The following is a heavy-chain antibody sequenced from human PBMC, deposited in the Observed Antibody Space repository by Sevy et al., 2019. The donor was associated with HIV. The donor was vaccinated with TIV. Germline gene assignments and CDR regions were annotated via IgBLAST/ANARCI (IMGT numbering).Heavy chain of an antibody. CDR3: ARGGGLDR. CDR2: IRPDGSDK. J-gene: IGHJ5*02. Sequence: GGSLRLSCEASGFTFSPYWMTWVRQAPGKGLEWVANIRPDGSDKYYVDSVKGRFTISRDNAKNSLYLQMNSLRADDTAMYNCARGGGLDRWGQGALVTVSS. V-gene: IGHV3-7*01. CDR1: GFTFSPYW. D-gene: IGHD3-16*01.